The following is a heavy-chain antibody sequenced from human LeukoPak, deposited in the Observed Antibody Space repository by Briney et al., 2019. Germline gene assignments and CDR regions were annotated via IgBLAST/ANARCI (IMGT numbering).Heavy chain of an antibody. D-gene: IGHD5-24*01. J-gene: IGHJ4*02. CDR2: IYSAGST. V-gene: IGHV3-53*01. Sequence: GGSLRLSCAASGFTVSSNYMSWVRQAPGKGLEWVSVIYSAGSTYYADSVKGRFTISRDNSKNTLYLQMNSLRAEDTAVYYCARGLIEMATIYFDYWGQGTLVTVSS. CDR3: ARGLIEMATIYFDY. CDR1: GFTVSSNY.